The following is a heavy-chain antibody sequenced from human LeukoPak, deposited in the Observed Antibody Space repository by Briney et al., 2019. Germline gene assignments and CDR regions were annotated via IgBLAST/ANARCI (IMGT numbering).Heavy chain of an antibody. V-gene: IGHV3-21*01. CDR3: ARDEGILVDY. D-gene: IGHD2-15*01. CDR2: ISSSSSYI. Sequence: PGGSLRLSCAASGFTFSSCSMNWVRQAPGKGLEWVSSISSSSSYIYYADSVKGRFTISRDNAKNSLYLQMNSLRAEDTAVYYCARDEGILVDYWGQGTLVTVSS. CDR1: GFTFSSCS. J-gene: IGHJ4*02.